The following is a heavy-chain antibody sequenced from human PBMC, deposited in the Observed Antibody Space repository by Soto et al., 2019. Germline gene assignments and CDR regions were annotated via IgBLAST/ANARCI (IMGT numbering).Heavy chain of an antibody. CDR1: GFILSDHY. D-gene: IGHD1-1*01. Sequence: EVQLVESGGGLVQPGGSLGLSCAASGFILSDHYMDWVRQAPGKGLEWVARIRNKANSFATHYAASVKGRFTISRDDSRNSLFLQMPSLKAEYTAVYYCGRVRLGMATTSPLDVWVQGPLVTVSS. J-gene: IGHJ4*02. CDR2: IRNKANSFAT. V-gene: IGHV3-72*01. CDR3: GRVRLGMATTSPLDV.